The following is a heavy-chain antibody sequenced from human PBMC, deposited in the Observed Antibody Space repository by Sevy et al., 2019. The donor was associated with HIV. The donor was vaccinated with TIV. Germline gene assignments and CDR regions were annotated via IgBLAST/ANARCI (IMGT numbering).Heavy chain of an antibody. Sequence: GGSLRLSCAASGFSFSGYALTWVRQAPGKGLEWVAAISGSGDYTYYADSVKGRVTISRDSSKKMLYLQINRLNAEDTAVYYRAFCTSGDLYYFYHLDVWGKGTAVTVSS. J-gene: IGHJ6*03. D-gene: IGHD2-2*01. CDR3: AFCTSGDLYYFYHLDV. V-gene: IGHV3-23*01. CDR2: ISGSGDYT. CDR1: GFSFSGYA.